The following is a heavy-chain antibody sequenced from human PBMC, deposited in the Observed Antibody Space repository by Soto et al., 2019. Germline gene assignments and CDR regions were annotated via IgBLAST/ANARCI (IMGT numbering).Heavy chain of an antibody. J-gene: IGHJ4*02. CDR2: INHSGST. CDR1: GGSFSGYD. Sequence: PSETLSLTCAVYGGSFSGYDWSWIRQPPGKGLEWIGEINHSGSTNYNPSLKSRVTISVDTSKNQFSLKLSSVTAADTAVYYCARYGDSGSLGRSGWYPGGYYFDYWGQGTLLTVSS. D-gene: IGHD6-19*01. V-gene: IGHV4-34*01. CDR3: ARYGDSGSLGRSGWYPGGYYFDY.